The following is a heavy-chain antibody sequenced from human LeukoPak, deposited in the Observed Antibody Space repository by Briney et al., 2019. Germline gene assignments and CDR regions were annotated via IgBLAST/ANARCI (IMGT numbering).Heavy chain of an antibody. CDR3: ARAPVYRYFDL. CDR1: GGSFSGYY. V-gene: IGHV4-34*01. CDR2: INHSGST. Sequence: SETLSLTCAVYGGSFSGYYWSWIRQPPGKGLEWIGEINHSGSTNYNPSLKSRVTISVDTSKNQFSLKLSSVTAADTAVYYCARAPVYRYFDLWGRGTLVTVSS. D-gene: IGHD4-11*01. J-gene: IGHJ2*01.